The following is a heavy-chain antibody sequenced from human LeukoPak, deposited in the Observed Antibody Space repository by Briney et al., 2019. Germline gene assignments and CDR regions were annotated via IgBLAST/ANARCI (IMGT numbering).Heavy chain of an antibody. V-gene: IGHV4-59*01. CDR3: ARHGGVVFGGVLYFDY. Sequence: KPSETLSLTCTVSGGSISSYYWSWIRQPPGKGLEWIGYIYYSGSTNYNPSLKSRVTISVDTSKNQFSLKLSSVTAADTAVYYCARHGGVVFGGVLYFDYWGQGTLVTVSS. J-gene: IGHJ4*02. D-gene: IGHD3-16*01. CDR1: GGSISSYY. CDR2: IYYSGST.